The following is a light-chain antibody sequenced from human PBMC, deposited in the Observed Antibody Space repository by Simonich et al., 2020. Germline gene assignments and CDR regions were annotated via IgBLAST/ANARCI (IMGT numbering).Light chain of an antibody. CDR3: SSYTSSSPWV. Sequence: QSALTQPASVSGSPGQSITISCTGTCSDMCGSNSVSWYQQHPGKAPKIMIYDVRTRPSGVSNRFAGSKSGNTASLTISGLQAEDEADYYCSSYTSSSPWVFGGGTKLTVL. CDR1: CSDMCGSNS. V-gene: IGLV2-14*01. J-gene: IGLJ3*02. CDR2: DVR.